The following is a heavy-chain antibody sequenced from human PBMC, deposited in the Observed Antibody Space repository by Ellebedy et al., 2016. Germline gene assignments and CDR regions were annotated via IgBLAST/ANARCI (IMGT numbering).Heavy chain of an antibody. V-gene: IGHV3-66*01. CDR3: ARDIGNWFDP. Sequence: GESLKISXAVSGSSVTVHSMAWVRQAPGKGLQWVSVMNSGSRTFYADSVQGRFTISRDVSKNTVFLQMNSLRVEDTAMYYCARDIGNWFDPWGQGTLVTVSS. CDR1: GSSVTVHS. J-gene: IGHJ5*02. D-gene: IGHD2-15*01. CDR2: MNSGSRT.